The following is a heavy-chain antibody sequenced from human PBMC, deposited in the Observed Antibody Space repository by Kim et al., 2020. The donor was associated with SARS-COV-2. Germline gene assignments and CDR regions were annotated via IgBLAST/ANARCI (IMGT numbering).Heavy chain of an antibody. V-gene: IGHV3-30*07. Sequence: VKGRFTISRDNSKNTLYLQMNSLRVEDTAVYYCASDSLGYCSGGTCYEVDSWGQGTLVTVSS. D-gene: IGHD2-15*01. J-gene: IGHJ4*02. CDR3: ASDSLGYCSGGTCYEVDS.